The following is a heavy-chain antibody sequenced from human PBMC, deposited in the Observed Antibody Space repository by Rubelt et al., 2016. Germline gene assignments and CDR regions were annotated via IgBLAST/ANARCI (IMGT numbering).Heavy chain of an antibody. CDR3: ARNWGFDY. CDR2: IYSGGST. V-gene: IGHV3-66*01. CDR1: GFTVSSNY. D-gene: IGHD7-27*01. J-gene: IGHJ4*02. Sequence: EVQLVESGGGLVQPGGSLRLSCAASGFTVSSNYMSWVRQAPGKGLEWVSVIYSGGSTYYADSVKGRVNISRGNAKNTLYLQMNSLRAEDTAGYYCARNWGFDYWGQGTLVTVSS.